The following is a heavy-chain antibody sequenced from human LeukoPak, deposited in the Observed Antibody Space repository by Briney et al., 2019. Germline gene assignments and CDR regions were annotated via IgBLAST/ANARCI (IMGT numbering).Heavy chain of an antibody. CDR2: IPYDRSNK. CDR1: GFTFSSYG. J-gene: IGHJ4*02. V-gene: IGHV3-30*03. D-gene: IGHD1-1*01. Sequence: GRSLRLPRAASGFTFSSYGMHWVRQAPGKGLEWVAVIPYDRSNKYYADSVKGRFTISRDNSKNTLYLQMLSRRTKDTAVYYCARDLSTKYSIDYWGQGTLVTVPS. CDR3: ARDLSTKYSIDY.